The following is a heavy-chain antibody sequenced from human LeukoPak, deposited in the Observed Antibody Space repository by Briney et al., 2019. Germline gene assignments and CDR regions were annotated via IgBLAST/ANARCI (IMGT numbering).Heavy chain of an antibody. J-gene: IGHJ4*02. V-gene: IGHV3-9*01. D-gene: IGHD6-19*01. Sequence: GGSLRLSCAASGFTFDDYAMHWVRQAPGKGLEWVSGISWNSGSIGYADSVKGRFTISRDNAKNSLYLQMNSLRAEDTAVYYCARDQVSVAGTGIDYWGQGTLVTVSS. CDR1: GFTFDDYA. CDR2: ISWNSGSI. CDR3: ARDQVSVAGTGIDY.